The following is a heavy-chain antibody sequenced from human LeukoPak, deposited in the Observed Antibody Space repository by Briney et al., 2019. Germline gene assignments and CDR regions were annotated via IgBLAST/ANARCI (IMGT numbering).Heavy chain of an antibody. CDR1: GGSISSGSYY. Sequence: SQTLSLTCTVSGGSISSGSYYWSWIRQPAGKGLEWIGRIYTSGSTNYNPSLKSRVTIPVDTSKNQFSLKLSSVTAADTAVYYCARSDYGMDVWGQGTTVTVSS. CDR3: ARSDYGMDV. J-gene: IGHJ6*02. CDR2: IYTSGST. V-gene: IGHV4-61*02.